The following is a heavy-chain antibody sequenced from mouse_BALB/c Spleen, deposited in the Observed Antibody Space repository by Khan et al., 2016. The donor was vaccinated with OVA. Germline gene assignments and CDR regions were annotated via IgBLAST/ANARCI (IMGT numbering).Heavy chain of an antibody. J-gene: IGHJ3*01. CDR2: ISYSGST. Sequence: EVQLVESGPGLVKPSQSLSLTCTVTGYSITSDYAWNWIRQFPRNKLEWMGYISYSGSTSYNPSLKSRISITRDPSKNQFFLQLNSVTTEDTATFFCARSGYEAWFAYWGQGTLVTVSA. CDR3: ARSGYEAWFAY. D-gene: IGHD2-14*01. V-gene: IGHV3-2*02. CDR1: GYSITSDYA.